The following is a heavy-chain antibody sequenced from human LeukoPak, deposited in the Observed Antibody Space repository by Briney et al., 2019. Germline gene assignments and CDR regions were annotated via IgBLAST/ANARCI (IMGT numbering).Heavy chain of an antibody. V-gene: IGHV4-30-4*01. J-gene: IGHJ4*02. CDR1: GGSISSDDYY. CDR2: ITYSGST. D-gene: IGHD5-12*01. CDR3: ARGRVGGYDYFDS. Sequence: ASQTLSLTCTVSGGSISSDDYYWSWIRQPPGKGLEWIGHITYSGSTDYSPSLRSRVTMSVDTSKNQFSLKLNSVTAAETAMYFCARGRVGGYDYFDSWGQGTLVAVSS.